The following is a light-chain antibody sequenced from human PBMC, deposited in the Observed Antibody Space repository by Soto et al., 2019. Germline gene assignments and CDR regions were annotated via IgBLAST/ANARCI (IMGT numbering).Light chain of an antibody. CDR1: QSFLHSDGKTY. CDR3: MQSIQLPIT. J-gene: IGKJ5*01. CDR2: EVS. V-gene: IGKV2D-29*01. Sequence: DVVMTQSPLSLPVTPGQPASISCKYSQSFLHSDGKTYLCWYLQKPGQPPRALIFEVSKRFSGVPDRFSGSGSGTDFTLTISRVEAEDVGVDYCMQSIQLPITFGQATRLEIK.